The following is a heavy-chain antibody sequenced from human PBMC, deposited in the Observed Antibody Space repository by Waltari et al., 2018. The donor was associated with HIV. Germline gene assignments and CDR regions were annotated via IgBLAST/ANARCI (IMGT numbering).Heavy chain of an antibody. Sequence: QLQLQESGPGLVKPSETLSLTCTVSGGSISSSSYYWGWIRQPPGKGLEWIGSIYYSGSTYYNPSLKSRVTISVDTSKNQFSLKLSSVTAADTAVYYCARVSRQTIREADYWGQGTLVTVSS. J-gene: IGHJ4*02. V-gene: IGHV4-39*07. CDR2: IYYSGST. CDR3: ARVSRQTIREADY. CDR1: GGSISSSSYY. D-gene: IGHD2-21*01.